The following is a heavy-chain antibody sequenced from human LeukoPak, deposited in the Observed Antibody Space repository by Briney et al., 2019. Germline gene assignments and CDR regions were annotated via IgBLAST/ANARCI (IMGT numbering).Heavy chain of an antibody. V-gene: IGHV3-7*03. CDR2: IKEDGSEK. CDR3: ARRYFDY. CDR1: GFTFSRHW. J-gene: IGHJ4*02. Sequence: GSLRLSCAASGFTFSRHWMSWVRQAPGKGLEWVANIKEDGSEKYYADSVKGRFIISRDNAKNALYLQMSSLRAEDTAIYYCARRYFDYWGQGTLVTVSS.